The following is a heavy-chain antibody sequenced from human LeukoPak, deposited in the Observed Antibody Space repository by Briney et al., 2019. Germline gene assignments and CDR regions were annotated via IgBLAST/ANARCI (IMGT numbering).Heavy chain of an antibody. CDR1: GCTFTGYY. Sequence: ASVKVSCKASGCTFTGYYMHWVQQAPGQGLEWMGWINPNSGGTNYAQKFQGRVTMTRDTSISTAYMELSRLRSDDTAVYYCARGLGGSGSYFLTFDYWGQGTLVTVSS. V-gene: IGHV1-2*02. J-gene: IGHJ4*02. D-gene: IGHD1-26*01. CDR3: ARGLGGSGSYFLTFDY. CDR2: INPNSGGT.